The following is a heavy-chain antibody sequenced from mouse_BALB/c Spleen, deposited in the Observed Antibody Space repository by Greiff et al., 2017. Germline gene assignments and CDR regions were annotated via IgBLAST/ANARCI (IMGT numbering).Heavy chain of an antibody. J-gene: IGHJ4*01. V-gene: IGHV1S29*02. CDR2: IYPYNGGT. Sequence: EVQLVESGPELVKPGASVKISCKASGYTFTDYNMHWVKQSHGKSLEWIGYIYPYNGGTGYNQKFKSKATLTVDNSSSTAYMELRSLTSEDSAVYYCARNEEYGNLYAMDYWGQGTSVTVSS. CDR3: ARNEEYGNLYAMDY. D-gene: IGHD2-10*02. CDR1: GYTFTDYN.